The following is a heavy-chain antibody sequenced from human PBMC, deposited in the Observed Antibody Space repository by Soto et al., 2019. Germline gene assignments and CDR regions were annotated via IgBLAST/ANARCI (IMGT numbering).Heavy chain of an antibody. CDR3: ARDSYCSGGSCYPGFLDY. J-gene: IGHJ4*02. CDR2: IWYDGSNK. Sequence: QVQLVESGGGVVQPGRSLRLSCAASGFTFSNYGMHWVRQAPGKGLEWVAVIWYDGSNKYYADSVKGRFTISRDNSKNTLHLKMNSLRVEERAVYYCARDSYCSGGSCYPGFLDYWGQGTLVTVSS. V-gene: IGHV3-33*01. CDR1: GFTFSNYG. D-gene: IGHD2-15*01.